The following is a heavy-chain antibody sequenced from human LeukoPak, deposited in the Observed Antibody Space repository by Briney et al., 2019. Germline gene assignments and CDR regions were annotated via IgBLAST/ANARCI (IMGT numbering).Heavy chain of an antibody. Sequence: ASVEVSCKASGYTFTSYGISWVRQAPGQGLEWMGWISAYNGNTNYAQKLQGRVTMTTDTSTSTAYMELRSLRSDDTAVYYCARFGCKNGVCYRVAFDIWGQGTMVTVSS. CDR2: ISAYNGNT. CDR1: GYTFTSYG. D-gene: IGHD2-8*01. J-gene: IGHJ3*02. V-gene: IGHV1-18*01. CDR3: ARFGCKNGVCYRVAFDI.